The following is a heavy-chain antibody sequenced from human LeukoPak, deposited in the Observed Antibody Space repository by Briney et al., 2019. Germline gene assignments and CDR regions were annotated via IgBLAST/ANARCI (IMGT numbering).Heavy chain of an antibody. V-gene: IGHV3-21*01. D-gene: IGHD2-8*02. CDR2: ISNDSGYI. J-gene: IGHJ5*02. CDR1: GFTLSRYI. CDR3: ASLSGVWDTGDKKWFDP. Sequence: GGSLRLSCIASGFTLSRYIMNWVRQAPGEGREGVASISNDSGYIYYSDSVRGRFTISRDNAENTVYLQTNSLRVEDTAMYYCASLSGVWDTGDKKWFDPWGQGTLVTVSS.